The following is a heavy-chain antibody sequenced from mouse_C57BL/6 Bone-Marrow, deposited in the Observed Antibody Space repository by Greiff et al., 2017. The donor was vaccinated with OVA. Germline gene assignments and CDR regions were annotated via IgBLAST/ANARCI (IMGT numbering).Heavy chain of an antibody. J-gene: IGHJ3*01. CDR2: IYPRSGNT. CDR3: ARSYSNYVWFAY. Sequence: VQGVESGAELARPGASVKLSCKASGYTFTSYGISWVKQRTGQGLEWIGEIYPRSGNTYYNEKFKGKATLTADKSSSTAYMELRSLTSEDSAVYFCARSYSNYVWFAYWGQGTLVTVSA. D-gene: IGHD2-5*01. CDR1: GYTFTSYG. V-gene: IGHV1-81*01.